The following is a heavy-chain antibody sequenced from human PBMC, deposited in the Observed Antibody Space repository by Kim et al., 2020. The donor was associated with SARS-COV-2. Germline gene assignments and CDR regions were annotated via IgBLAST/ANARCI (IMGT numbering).Heavy chain of an antibody. J-gene: IGHJ6*02. CDR1: GFTFSSYG. V-gene: IGHV3-30*18. CDR3: AKEAAPLTTEGFDYYYGMDV. Sequence: GGSLRLSCAASGFTFSSYGMHWVRQAPGKGLEWVAVISYDGSNKYYADSVKGRFTISRDNSKNTLYLQMNSLRAEDTAVYYCAKEAAPLTTEGFDYYYGMDVWGQGTTVTVSS. D-gene: IGHD3-10*01. CDR2: ISYDGSNK.